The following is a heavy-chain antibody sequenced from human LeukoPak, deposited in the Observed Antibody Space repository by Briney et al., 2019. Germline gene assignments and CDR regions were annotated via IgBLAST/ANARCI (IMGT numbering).Heavy chain of an antibody. CDR3: AKGIYCSGGSCYSGYDY. CDR1: GFTFSSYA. CDR2: ISGSGGST. D-gene: IGHD2-15*01. Sequence: PGGSLRLSCAASGFTFSSYAMSWVRQAPGKGLEWVSAISGSGGSTYYADSVKGRFTISRDNSKNTLYLQMNSLRAEDTAVYYCAKGIYCSGGSCYSGYDYRGQGTLVTVSS. V-gene: IGHV3-23*01. J-gene: IGHJ4*02.